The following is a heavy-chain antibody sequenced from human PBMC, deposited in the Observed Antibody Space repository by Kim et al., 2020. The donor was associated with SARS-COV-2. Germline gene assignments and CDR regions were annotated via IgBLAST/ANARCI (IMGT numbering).Heavy chain of an antibody. Sequence: PKLQGRVTMTTDTSTSTAYMELRSLRSDDTAVYYCARDEADYYDSSGPDYWGQGTLVTVSS. CDR3: ARDEADYYDSSGPDY. J-gene: IGHJ4*02. V-gene: IGHV1-18*01. D-gene: IGHD3-22*01.